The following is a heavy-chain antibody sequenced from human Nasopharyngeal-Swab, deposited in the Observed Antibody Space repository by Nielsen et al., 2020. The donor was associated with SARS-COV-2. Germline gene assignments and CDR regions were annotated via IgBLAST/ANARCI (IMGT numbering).Heavy chain of an antibody. CDR2: INSDGSRT. D-gene: IGHD7-27*01. CDR3: ARDFDKTGD. J-gene: IGHJ4*02. V-gene: IGHV3-74*01. Sequence: GESLKISCEASGFTFSDSWMHWVRQAPGKGLVWVSRINSDGSRTGYADAVKGRFTISRDNSKNTIYLQMNSLRAEDTAVYFCARDFDKTGDWGQGTLVTVSS. CDR1: GFTFSDSW.